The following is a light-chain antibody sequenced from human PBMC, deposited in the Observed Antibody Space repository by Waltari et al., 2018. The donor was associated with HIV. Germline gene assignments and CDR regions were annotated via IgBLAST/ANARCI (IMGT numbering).Light chain of an antibody. CDR3: CSYAGTYTYVL. V-gene: IGLV2-11*01. CDR1: SSDVGGYDS. Sequence: QSALTQPRSVSGSPGQSVTISCTGTSSDVGGYDSVSWYLQHPGKVPKLIIYEIIKRPGGVPDRFSGSKSGNTASLTISGLQTEDEAGYFCCSYAGTYTYVLFGGGTKLTVL. CDR2: EII. J-gene: IGLJ3*02.